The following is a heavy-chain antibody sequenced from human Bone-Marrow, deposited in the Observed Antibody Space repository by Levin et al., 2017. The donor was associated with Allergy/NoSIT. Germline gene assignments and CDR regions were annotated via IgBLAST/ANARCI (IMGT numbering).Heavy chain of an antibody. Sequence: SETLSLTCAVYGGSFSGYYWSWIRQPPGKGLEWIGEITHRGSTNYNPSLKSRVILSVDTSKNQFSLNLRSVTAADTAVYYCASYCTANGCSLFDYWGQGTLVTVSS. CDR3: ASYCTANGCSLFDY. CDR1: GGSFSGYY. V-gene: IGHV4-34*01. J-gene: IGHJ4*02. D-gene: IGHD2-8*02. CDR2: ITHRGST.